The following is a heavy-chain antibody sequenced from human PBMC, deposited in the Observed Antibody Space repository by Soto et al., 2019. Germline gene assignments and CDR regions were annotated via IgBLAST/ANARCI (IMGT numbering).Heavy chain of an antibody. CDR2: IYYSGST. V-gene: IGHV4-59*08. CDR3: ARGAYSRNDYFDY. CDR1: GGSISSYY. D-gene: IGHD4-4*01. Sequence: SETLSLTCTVSGGSISSYYWCWIRKPPGKGLEWIGYIYYSGSTYYNPSLKSRVTISVDTSKNQFSLKLSSVTAADTAVYYCARGAYSRNDYFDYWGQGTLVTVSS. J-gene: IGHJ4*02.